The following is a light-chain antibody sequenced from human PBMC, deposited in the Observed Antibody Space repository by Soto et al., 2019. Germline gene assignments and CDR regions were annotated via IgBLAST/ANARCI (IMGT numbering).Light chain of an antibody. CDR2: TTS. CDR3: QQCDSTPQT. V-gene: IGKV1-39*01. CDR1: QSINSN. J-gene: IGKJ4*01. Sequence: DIQMTQSPSSLSASVGDRVTITCRASQSINSNLNWYQQKPGKPPKLLIHTTSSLQSGAPSRFSGSGAGTDFTLTISSLQPEDFATYYCQQCDSTPQTFGGGTKVEI.